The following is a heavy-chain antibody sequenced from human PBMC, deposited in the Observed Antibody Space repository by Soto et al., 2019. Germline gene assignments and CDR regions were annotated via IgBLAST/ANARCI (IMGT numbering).Heavy chain of an antibody. CDR1: GDTFNFYS. D-gene: IGHD3-10*01. J-gene: IGHJ4*02. CDR3: ATSYGSGYRAVEY. CDR2: VNPIVSMS. V-gene: IGHV1-69*02. Sequence: QVQLVQSGAEVKRTGSSVKVSCKASGDTFNFYSINWVRQAPGLGLEWMGRVNPIVSMSNYAKKFQGRVTMSADKSTRRAYMVLRSLRSEYTAIYYCATSYGSGYRAVEYWGQGALVTVS.